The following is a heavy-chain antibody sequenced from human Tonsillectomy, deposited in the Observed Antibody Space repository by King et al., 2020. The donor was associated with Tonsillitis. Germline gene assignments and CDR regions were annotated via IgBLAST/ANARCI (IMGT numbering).Heavy chain of an antibody. CDR1: GFTFSTAS. V-gene: IGHV3-7*03. Sequence: VQLVESGGALVQPGGSLRLSCAASGFTFSTASMSWVRQAPGKGLEWVANLKEDGSETFYIASVKGRFTISRDNARNSLYLEMASLRAEDTAVYFCARQEYRHCWGSSNCYFYAYMDVWGKGTTVTVAS. CDR2: LKEDGSET. D-gene: IGHD2-2*01. CDR3: ARQEYRHCWGSSNCYFYAYMDV. J-gene: IGHJ6*03.